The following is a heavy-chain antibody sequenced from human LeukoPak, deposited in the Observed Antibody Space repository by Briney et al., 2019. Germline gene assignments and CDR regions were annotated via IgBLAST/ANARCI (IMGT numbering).Heavy chain of an antibody. D-gene: IGHD1-26*01. Sequence: ASVKVSCKAAGGTFSSYTISWVRQAPGQGVEGMGGIIPILGIANYAQKFQGKVTITADKAKSKAYMELSVLRSEHTAVYYCARIKSGSYYEDAFDIWGQGTMVTVSS. CDR2: IIPILGIA. CDR3: ARIKSGSYYEDAFDI. J-gene: IGHJ3*02. V-gene: IGHV1-69*10. CDR1: GGTFSSYT.